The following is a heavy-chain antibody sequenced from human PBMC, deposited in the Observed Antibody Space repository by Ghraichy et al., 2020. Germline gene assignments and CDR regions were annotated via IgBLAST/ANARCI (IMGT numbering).Heavy chain of an antibody. CDR1: GYTFTKYY. D-gene: IGHD6-6*01. J-gene: IGHJ4*02. Sequence: ASVKVSCKASGYTFTKYYIHWVRQAPGQGLEGMGIIDPSCGSTNYPQKFQGRVTMTRDTSTSTVFLELSSLKSDDTAVYYCSRLYSSWGTRFFDFWGQGTLVTVSS. V-gene: IGHV1-46*01. CDR2: IDPSCGST. CDR3: SRLYSSWGTRFFDF.